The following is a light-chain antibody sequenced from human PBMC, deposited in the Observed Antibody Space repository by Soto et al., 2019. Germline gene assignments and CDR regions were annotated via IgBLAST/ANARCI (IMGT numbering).Light chain of an antibody. Sequence: DIQMTQSPSSLSASVGDRVTITCRASQSISNYLNWYQQKPGKAPKVLIYAASSLQSGVPSRFSGSGSGTDFTLTISSLQPEDFAIYYCQQSYSTPFTFGPGTKVDIK. V-gene: IGKV1-39*01. J-gene: IGKJ3*01. CDR3: QQSYSTPFT. CDR2: AAS. CDR1: QSISNY.